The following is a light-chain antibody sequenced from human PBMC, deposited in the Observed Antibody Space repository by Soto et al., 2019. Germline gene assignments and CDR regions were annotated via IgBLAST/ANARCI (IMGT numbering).Light chain of an antibody. V-gene: IGKV3-20*01. CDR3: QHYDSLPIT. J-gene: IGKJ5*01. Sequence: EIVMTQSPGTLSVSPGERATLSCRASQSVSGNLGWYQEKPGQPPRLLIYGASSRATGIPDRFSGSGSGTDFTLTISRLEPEDFAVFYCQHYDSLPITFGQGTRLEIK. CDR2: GAS. CDR1: QSVSGN.